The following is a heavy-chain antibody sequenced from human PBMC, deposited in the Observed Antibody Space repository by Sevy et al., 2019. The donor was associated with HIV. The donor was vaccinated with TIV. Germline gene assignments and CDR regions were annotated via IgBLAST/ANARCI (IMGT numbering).Heavy chain of an antibody. CDR3: TKESLRGTYIRGDFEH. CDR1: GFNFQTFG. CDR2: ISSDGINH. J-gene: IGHJ4*02. V-gene: IGHV3-30*18. D-gene: IGHD3-10*02. Sequence: GGSLRLSCSAFGFNFQTFGMHWVRQAPGKGPEWLAVISSDGINHNYAAAVKGRFTIYRDNSKSLLFLQMNSLTPNDTAGYFCTKESLRGTYIRGDFEHWGQGTLVTVSS.